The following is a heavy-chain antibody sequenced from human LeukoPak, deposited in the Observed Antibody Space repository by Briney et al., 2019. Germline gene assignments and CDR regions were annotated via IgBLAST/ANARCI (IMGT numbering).Heavy chain of an antibody. V-gene: IGHV3-23*01. Sequence: GSLRLSCAASGFTFSTYAMTWVRQAPGKGLEWVSGISGSGTNPFYADSVRGRFTISRDNSKNTLYLQMDSLRAEDTAVYFCAKEWNNWNYENWFDSWGQGTLVTVSS. D-gene: IGHD1-7*01. CDR3: AKEWNNWNYENWFDS. CDR1: GFTFSTYA. CDR2: ISGSGTNP. J-gene: IGHJ5*01.